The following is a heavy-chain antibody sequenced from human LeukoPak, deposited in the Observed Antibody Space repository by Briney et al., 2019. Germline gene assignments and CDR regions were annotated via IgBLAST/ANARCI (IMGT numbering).Heavy chain of an antibody. D-gene: IGHD4-17*01. Sequence: SETLSLTCTVSGGSFSSGDYYWSWIRQPPGKGLEWIGYIYYSGSTYYNPSLKSRVTISVDTSKNQFSLKLSSVTAADTAVYYCARENSTVNYYYYGMDVWGQGTTVTVSS. CDR3: ARENSTVNYYYYGMDV. CDR1: GGSFSSGDYY. J-gene: IGHJ6*02. CDR2: IYYSGST. V-gene: IGHV4-30-4*01.